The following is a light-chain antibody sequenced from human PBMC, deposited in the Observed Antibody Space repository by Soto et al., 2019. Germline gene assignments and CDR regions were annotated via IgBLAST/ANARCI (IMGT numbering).Light chain of an antibody. CDR3: LQDYNYPWT. Sequence: DIQMTQSPSTLSASVGDRVTITCRASQSIRTWLAWYQQKPGKAPKLVIYDASSLESGVPSRFSGSGSGTGFTLTISSLQPEDCATYYCLQDYNYPWTFGQGTKVDIK. V-gene: IGKV1-5*01. CDR1: QSIRTW. CDR2: DAS. J-gene: IGKJ1*01.